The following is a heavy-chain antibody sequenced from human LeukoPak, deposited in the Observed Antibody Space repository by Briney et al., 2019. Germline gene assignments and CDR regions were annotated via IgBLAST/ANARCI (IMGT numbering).Heavy chain of an antibody. CDR3: ARGFLGGSFPFDY. CDR1: GFSFSSYW. Sequence: PGGSLRLSCAASGFSFSSYWISWVRQAPGKGLEWVANIKEDGSVKYYVDSVKGRFTISRDNAKNSLYLHMNSLRAEDTAVYYCARGFLGGSFPFDYWGQGTLVTVSS. V-gene: IGHV3-7*03. CDR2: IKEDGSVK. J-gene: IGHJ4*02. D-gene: IGHD2-15*01.